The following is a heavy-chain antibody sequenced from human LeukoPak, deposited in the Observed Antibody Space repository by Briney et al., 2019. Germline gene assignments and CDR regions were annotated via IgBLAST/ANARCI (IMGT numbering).Heavy chain of an antibody. CDR1: GGTFSSYA. V-gene: IGHV1-2*02. J-gene: IGHJ6*02. CDR3: ARSNDDYDFYYYYGMDV. CDR2: INPNSGGT. D-gene: IGHD4-17*01. Sequence: ASVKVSCKASGGTFSSYAISWVRQAPGQGLEWMGWINPNSGGTNYAQKFQGRVTMTRDTSISTAYMELSRLRSDDTAVYYCARSNDDYDFYYYYGMDVWGQGTTVTVSS.